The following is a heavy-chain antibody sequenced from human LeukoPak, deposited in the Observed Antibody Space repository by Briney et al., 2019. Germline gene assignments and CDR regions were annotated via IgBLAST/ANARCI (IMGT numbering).Heavy chain of an antibody. J-gene: IGHJ4*02. V-gene: IGHV1-18*01. Sequence: ASVKVSCKASGYTFSSYGISWVRQAPGQGREWMGWISAYDGNTNYAQKFQGRVTMTTDTSTTTAYMELRSLRSDDTAVYYCAREQGGYSGSADYWGQGTLVTVSS. CDR3: AREQGGYSGSADY. CDR1: GYTFSSYG. CDR2: ISAYDGNT. D-gene: IGHD5-12*01.